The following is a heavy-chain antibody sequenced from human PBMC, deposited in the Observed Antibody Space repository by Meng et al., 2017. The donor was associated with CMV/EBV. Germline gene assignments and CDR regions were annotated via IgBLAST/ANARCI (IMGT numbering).Heavy chain of an antibody. Sequence: GGSLRLSCAASGFSFSSYWMSWVRQAPGKGLEWVANIKPDGSEKYSVDPVKGRFTVSRDNAKNSLDLQMNSLRAEDTAVYYCARDLYCSSISCYTGDYFDYWGRGTLVTVSS. D-gene: IGHD2-2*01. CDR3: ARDLYCSSISCYTGDYFDY. CDR2: IKPDGSEK. CDR1: GFSFSSYW. V-gene: IGHV3-7*01. J-gene: IGHJ4*02.